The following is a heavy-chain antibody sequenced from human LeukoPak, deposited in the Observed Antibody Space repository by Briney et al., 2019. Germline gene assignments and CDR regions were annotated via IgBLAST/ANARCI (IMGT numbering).Heavy chain of an antibody. CDR3: AIRYCSSSSCLDAFDI. Sequence: TSETLSLTCTVSGGSISSTSYYWGWIRQPPGKGLEWIGSIYYSGSSYYNPSLKSQVTISVDTSKNQFSLNLSSVTAADTAVYYCAIRYCSSSSCLDAFDIWGQGTMVTVSS. D-gene: IGHD2-2*01. J-gene: IGHJ3*02. CDR2: IYYSGSS. V-gene: IGHV4-39*07. CDR1: GGSISSTSYY.